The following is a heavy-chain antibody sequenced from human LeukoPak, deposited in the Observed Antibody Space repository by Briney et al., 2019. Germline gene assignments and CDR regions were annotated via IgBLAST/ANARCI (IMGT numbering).Heavy chain of an antibody. V-gene: IGHV1-3*04. CDR3: ARHIEVYDY. D-gene: IGHD2-21*01. Sequence: GASVKVSCKASGYPFTRYVIHWVRRAPGQRLEWMGWINTGNGKTEYSPRFQGRVTIARDTSANIAYMELSSLRSEDTAVYYCARHIEVYDYWGQGPLVTVSS. CDR1: GYPFTRYV. CDR2: INTGNGKT. J-gene: IGHJ4*02.